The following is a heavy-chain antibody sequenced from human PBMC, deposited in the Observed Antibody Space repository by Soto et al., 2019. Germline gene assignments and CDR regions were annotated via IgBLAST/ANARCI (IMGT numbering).Heavy chain of an antibody. D-gene: IGHD1-26*01. CDR3: AGTPGDAFDI. V-gene: IGHV4-34*01. CDR2: VSHGGST. CDR1: GGSFTAYY. J-gene: IGHJ3*02. Sequence: QVHLQQWGAGLLKPSETLSLTCAVYGGSFTAYYWSWIRQPPGQGLEWMAEVSHGGSTNYNPSLKSRVTISLDTSKHQFSLTLSSVTAADTAVYFCAGTPGDAFDIWGQGTMVTVSS.